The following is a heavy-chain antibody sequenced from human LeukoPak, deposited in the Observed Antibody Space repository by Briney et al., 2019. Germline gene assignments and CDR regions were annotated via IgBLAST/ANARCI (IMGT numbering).Heavy chain of an antibody. CDR2: ISYDGSDK. CDR1: GLTFSRYA. Sequence: GGSLRLSCAPSGLTFSRYAMHWVRQAPGKGLDWVAVISYDGSDKYYGDSVKGRFTISRDNSKNTLYMQMNSLRAEDTAVYYCARVVVAATLGNWFDPWGQGTLVTVSS. V-gene: IGHV3-30-3*01. J-gene: IGHJ5*02. CDR3: ARVVVAATLGNWFDP. D-gene: IGHD6-19*01.